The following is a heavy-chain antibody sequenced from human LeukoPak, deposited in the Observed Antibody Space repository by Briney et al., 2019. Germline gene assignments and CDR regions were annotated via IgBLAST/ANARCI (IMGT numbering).Heavy chain of an antibody. CDR1: GFTFSSYS. CDR3: ARDSVTMVRGVIIADLYYYYGMDV. Sequence: PGGSLRLSCAASGFTFSSYSMTWVRQAPVKGLEWVSYISSSSSTIYYADSVKGRFTISRDNAKNSLYLQMNSLRAEDTAVYYCARDSVTMVRGVIIADLYYYYGMDVWGQGTTVTVSS. CDR2: ISSSSSTI. J-gene: IGHJ6*02. V-gene: IGHV3-48*01. D-gene: IGHD3-10*01.